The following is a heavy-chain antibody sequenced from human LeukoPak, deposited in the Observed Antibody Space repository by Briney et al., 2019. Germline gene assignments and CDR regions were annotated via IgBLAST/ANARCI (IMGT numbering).Heavy chain of an antibody. CDR3: ARGLWFGELLYD. CDR2: IYYNGNT. D-gene: IGHD3-10*01. Sequence: SETLSLTCSVSDGSINSYYWNWIRRPPGKGLEWIGYIYYNGNTNYSPSLKSRVTMSVDTSKNQFSLKLSSVTAADTAVYYCARGLWFGELLYDWGQGTLVTVSS. V-gene: IGHV4-59*01. CDR1: DGSINSYY. J-gene: IGHJ4*02.